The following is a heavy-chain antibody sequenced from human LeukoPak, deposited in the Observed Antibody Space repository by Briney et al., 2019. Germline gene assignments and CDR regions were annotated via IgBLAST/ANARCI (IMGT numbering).Heavy chain of an antibody. Sequence: GGSQRLSCAVSRFAFSSYSMSWVRQAPGQGLEWVSSIDKTGSHIYYSDSVKGRFTISRDNARNSLFLFMNSLRGEDTAVYYCARVAATYTNVVATGPFDSWGQGALVTVSS. CDR2: IDKTGSHI. V-gene: IGHV3-21*01. CDR3: ARVAATYTNVVATGPFDS. D-gene: IGHD5-12*01. J-gene: IGHJ4*02. CDR1: RFAFSSYS.